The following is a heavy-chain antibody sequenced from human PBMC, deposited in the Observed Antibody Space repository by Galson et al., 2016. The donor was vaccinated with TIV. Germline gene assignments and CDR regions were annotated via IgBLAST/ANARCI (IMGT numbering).Heavy chain of an antibody. J-gene: IGHJ5*02. V-gene: IGHV4-59*01. CDR1: GDSINNYF. CDR2: IYQSGST. CDR3: ARDKSRRGCFDP. Sequence: ETLSLTCSVSGDSINNYFWNWFRQSPGKGLEWIGDIYQSGSTNYNPSLKSRVTISIDTSKRQFSLTLYSVTAADTAVYYCARDKSRRGCFDPWGQGSLVTVSS.